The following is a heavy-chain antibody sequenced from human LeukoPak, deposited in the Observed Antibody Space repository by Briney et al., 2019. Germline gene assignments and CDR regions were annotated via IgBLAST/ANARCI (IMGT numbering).Heavy chain of an antibody. Sequence: PSETLSLTCTVSGGSISSSSYYWGWIRQPPGKGLEWIGEINHSGSTNYNPSLKSRATISVDTSKNQFSLKLSSVTAADTAVYYCARDPRVAYCSSTSCSNRFDYWGQGTLVTVSS. D-gene: IGHD2-2*01. CDR3: ARDPRVAYCSSTSCSNRFDY. V-gene: IGHV4-39*07. CDR1: GGSISSSSYY. J-gene: IGHJ4*02. CDR2: INHSGST.